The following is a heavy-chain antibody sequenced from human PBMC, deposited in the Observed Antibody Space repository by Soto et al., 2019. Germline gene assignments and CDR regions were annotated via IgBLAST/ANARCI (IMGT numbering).Heavy chain of an antibody. CDR1: GFSLSTSGVG. V-gene: IGHV2-5*02. Sequence: QITLKESDPTLVKPTQTLTLTCTFSGFSLSTSGVGVGWIRQPPGKALEWLALIYWDDDKRYSPSLKSRLTITKDTSKNQVVLTMTNMDPVDTATYYCAHRKPRGSPDYYYYGMDVWGQGTTVTVSS. J-gene: IGHJ6*02. D-gene: IGHD3-10*01. CDR3: AHRKPRGSPDYYYYGMDV. CDR2: IYWDDDK.